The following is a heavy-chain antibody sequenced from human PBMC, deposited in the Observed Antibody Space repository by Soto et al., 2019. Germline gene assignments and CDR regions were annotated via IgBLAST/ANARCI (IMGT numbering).Heavy chain of an antibody. D-gene: IGHD2-15*01. CDR1: GYTFTNYD. CDR2: ISTYNGNT. V-gene: IGHV1-18*01. Sequence: QVQLVQSGAEVKKPGASVKVSCKASGYTFTNYDITWVRQAPGQGLEWMGWISTYNGNTNYAQKVQGRVTMTTDTSTSTAYMERTSLRSDDAAVYYCARRGGCSGGACYSVDYWGQGTLVTVSS. CDR3: ARRGGCSGGACYSVDY. J-gene: IGHJ4*02.